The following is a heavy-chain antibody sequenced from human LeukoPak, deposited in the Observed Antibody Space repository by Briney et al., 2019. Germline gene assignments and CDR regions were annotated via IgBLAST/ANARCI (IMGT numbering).Heavy chain of an antibody. D-gene: IGHD5-24*01. CDR1: GYTFTDYY. V-gene: IGHV1-69-2*01. J-gene: IGHJ5*02. CDR3: ATGSATIGRWFDP. CDR2: VDPEDGET. Sequence: VATVKISCKVSGYTFTDYYMHWVQQAPGKGLESMGLVDPEDGETICAEKFQGRVTITADTSTDTVYMELSSLRSEDTAVYYCATGSATIGRWFDPWGQGTLVTVSS.